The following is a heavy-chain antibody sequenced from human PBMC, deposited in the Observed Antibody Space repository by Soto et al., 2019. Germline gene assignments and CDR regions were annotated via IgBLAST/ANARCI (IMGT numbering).Heavy chain of an antibody. J-gene: IGHJ6*02. CDR2: IYYSGIT. CDR3: ARDGATAAAANSCLYTIDV. D-gene: IGHD2-15*01. Sequence: SETLPLTFTVSGDSVTNHYWSLIRQPPGKGLEWIGYIYYSGITNYNPSLTSRVTISVDASKNKLSLKLNSVTAADTAIYYCARDGATAAAANSCLYTIDVWGHGTSVPIFS. CDR1: GDSVTNHY. V-gene: IGHV4-59*02.